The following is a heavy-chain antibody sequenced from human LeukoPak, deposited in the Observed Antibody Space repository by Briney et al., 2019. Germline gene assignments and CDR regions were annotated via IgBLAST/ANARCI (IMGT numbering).Heavy chain of an antibody. CDR1: GLRFRNYG. D-gene: IGHD3-10*01. J-gene: IGHJ4*02. CDR2: INSDGSST. Sequence: PGGSLRLSCVVSGLRFRNYGMHWVRQAPGKGLVWVSRINSDGSSTSYADSVKGRFTISRDNAKNTLYLQMNSLRAEDTAVYYCARDASGVRGNDYFDYWGQGTLVTVSS. V-gene: IGHV3-74*01. CDR3: ARDASGVRGNDYFDY.